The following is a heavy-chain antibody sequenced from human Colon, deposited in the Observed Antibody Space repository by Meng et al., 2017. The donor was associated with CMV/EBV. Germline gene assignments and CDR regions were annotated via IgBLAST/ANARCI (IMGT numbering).Heavy chain of an antibody. J-gene: IGHJ4*02. Sequence: GESLKISCKGSGYSFSSYWIAWMRQMPGKGLEWMGIIYPTDSNTKYSPSFHGQVTISVDRSINTAYLQWSSLKASDTAVYFCARHAGGSNPLDFWGQGILVTVSS. D-gene: IGHD2-15*01. CDR2: IYPTDSNT. CDR3: ARHAGGSNPLDF. CDR1: GYSFSSYW. V-gene: IGHV5-51*01.